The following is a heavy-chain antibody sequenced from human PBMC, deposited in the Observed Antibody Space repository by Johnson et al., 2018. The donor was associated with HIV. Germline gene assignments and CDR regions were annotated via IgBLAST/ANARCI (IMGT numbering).Heavy chain of an antibody. CDR1: GFTFSSYA. J-gene: IGHJ3*02. Sequence: QVQLVESGGGLVQPGRSLRLSCAASGFTFSSYAMHWVRQAPGKGLEWVAIISYDGSNKYYADSVKGRFTISRDNSKNTLYLQMNSLRAEDTAVYYCASTGSGSDDAFDIWGQGTKVTVSS. V-gene: IGHV3-30-3*01. CDR2: ISYDGSNK. D-gene: IGHD3-10*01. CDR3: ASTGSGSDDAFDI.